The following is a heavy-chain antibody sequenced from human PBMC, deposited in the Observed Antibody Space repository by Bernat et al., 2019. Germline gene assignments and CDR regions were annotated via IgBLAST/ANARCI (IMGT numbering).Heavy chain of an antibody. CDR2: IYHSGST. D-gene: IGHD2-8*01. Sequence: QLQLQESGSGLVKPSQTLSLTCAVSGGSISSGGYSWSWIRQPPGKGLEWIGYIYHSGSTYYNPSLKSRVTISVDRSKNQFSLKLSSVTAADTAVYYCARGQDFSNGVGHPWYSGMDVWGQGTTVTVSS. CDR1: GGSISSGGYS. V-gene: IGHV4-30-2*01. J-gene: IGHJ6*02. CDR3: ARGQDFSNGVGHPWYSGMDV.